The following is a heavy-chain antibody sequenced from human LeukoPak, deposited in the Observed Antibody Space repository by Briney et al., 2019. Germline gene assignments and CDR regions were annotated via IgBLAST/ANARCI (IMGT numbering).Heavy chain of an antibody. V-gene: IGHV1-18*01. CDR2: ISAYNGNT. J-gene: IGHJ4*02. CDR1: GYTFTSYG. CDR3: AREWARLGELID. D-gene: IGHD3-16*01. Sequence: ASVKVSCKASGYTFTSYGISWVRLAPGQGLEWMGWISAYNGNTNYAQKLQGRVTMTTDTSTSTAYMELRSLRSDDTAVYYCAREWARLGELIDWGQGTLVTVSS.